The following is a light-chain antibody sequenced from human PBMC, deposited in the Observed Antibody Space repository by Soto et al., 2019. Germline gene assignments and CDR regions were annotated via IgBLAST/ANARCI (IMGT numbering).Light chain of an antibody. CDR3: QQSLTTPLT. CDR2: ATS. V-gene: IGKV1-39*01. Sequence: DIQMTQSPSSLSASVGDRVTITCRASQSITIYLNWYQQKPGKAPKLLIFATSSLQSGVPSRFSGSGSVTDFTLTISSLQPKDLATYSCQQSLTTPLTFGGGTKVDIK. CDR1: QSITIY. J-gene: IGKJ4*02.